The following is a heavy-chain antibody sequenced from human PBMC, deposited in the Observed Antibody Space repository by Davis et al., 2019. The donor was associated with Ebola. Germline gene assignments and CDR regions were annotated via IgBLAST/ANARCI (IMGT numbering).Heavy chain of an antibody. CDR3: ARAMTTVVTGKRGFDY. J-gene: IGHJ4*02. Sequence: GESLKISCAASGFTFSSYWMSWVRQAPGKGLEWVANIKQDGSEKYYVDSVKGRFTISRDNAKNSLYLQMNSLRAEDTAVYYCARAMTTVVTGKRGFDYWGQGTLVTVSS. CDR2: IKQDGSEK. D-gene: IGHD4-23*01. V-gene: IGHV3-7*01. CDR1: GFTFSSYW.